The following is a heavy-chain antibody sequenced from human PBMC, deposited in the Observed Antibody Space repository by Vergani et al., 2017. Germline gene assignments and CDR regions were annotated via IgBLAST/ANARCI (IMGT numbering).Heavy chain of an antibody. V-gene: IGHV4-38-2*01. Sequence: QVQLQQSGPGLVKPSETLSLNCAVSGYLIVSGHYWTWIRQPPGKGLEWIGSFYHSDTSYNPSLKSRVTISFDLSKNQVSLNLASVTAADTAVYYCARRAGIVYDIFSGTQYFFDFWGQGTLVTVSS. CDR1: GYLIVSGHY. CDR2: FYHSDT. CDR3: ARRAGIVYDIFSGTQYFFDF. D-gene: IGHD3-9*01. J-gene: IGHJ4*02.